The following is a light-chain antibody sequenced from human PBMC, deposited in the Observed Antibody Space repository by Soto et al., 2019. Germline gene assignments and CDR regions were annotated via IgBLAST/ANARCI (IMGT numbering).Light chain of an antibody. Sequence: TQSTRSPSSVSPSVRDRVTITFRASQGINGWLAWYQQKPGKAPKLLIYTASRLQSGVPSRFSGSGSGTDFTLTISSLQPEDSATYYCQQANSFPFPCGPGTKVD. J-gene: IGKJ3*01. CDR3: QQANSFPFP. CDR1: QGINGW. V-gene: IGKV1-12*01. CDR2: TAS.